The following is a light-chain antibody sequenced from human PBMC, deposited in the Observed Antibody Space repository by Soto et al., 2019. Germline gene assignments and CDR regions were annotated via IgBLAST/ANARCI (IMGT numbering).Light chain of an antibody. CDR2: GAF. CDR3: QQYGSLIT. CDR1: QSLTSSY. V-gene: IGKV3-20*01. Sequence: EIVLTQSPGTLSLSPGERATLACSASQSLTSSYLAWYQQKPGQAPRLLIYGAFSRATGIPDRFSGSGSGTDFTLTISRLEPEDFAVYYCQQYGSLITFGQGTRLEIK. J-gene: IGKJ5*01.